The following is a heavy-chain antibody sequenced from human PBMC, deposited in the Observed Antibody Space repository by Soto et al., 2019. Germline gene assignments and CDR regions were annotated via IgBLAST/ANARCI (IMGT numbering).Heavy chain of an antibody. Sequence: TSETLSLTCAVSGGSISSSNWWSWVRQPPGKGLEWIGEIYHSGSTNYNPSLKSRVTMSVDTSKNQFSLKLSSVTAADTAVYYCAGGDNCSGGSCYDFDYWGQGTLVTVSS. J-gene: IGHJ4*02. CDR3: AGGDNCSGGSCYDFDY. CDR2: IYHSGST. D-gene: IGHD2-15*01. V-gene: IGHV4-4*02. CDR1: GGSISSSNW.